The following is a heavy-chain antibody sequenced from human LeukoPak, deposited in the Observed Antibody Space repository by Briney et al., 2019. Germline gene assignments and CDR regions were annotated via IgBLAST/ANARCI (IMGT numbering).Heavy chain of an antibody. D-gene: IGHD6-13*01. V-gene: IGHV3-21*01. CDR1: GFPFSSYA. CDR3: ASTAADPDY. Sequence: GGSLRLSCAASGFPFSSYAMNWVRKAPGKGLEWVSSISSSSSYIYYADSVKGRFTISRDNAKNSLYLQMNSLRAEDTAVYYCASTAADPDYWGQGTLVTVST. CDR2: ISSSSSYI. J-gene: IGHJ4*02.